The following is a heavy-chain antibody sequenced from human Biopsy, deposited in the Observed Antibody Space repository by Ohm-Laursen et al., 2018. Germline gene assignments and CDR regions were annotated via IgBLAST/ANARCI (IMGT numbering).Heavy chain of an antibody. D-gene: IGHD2-15*01. CDR3: AKGQDLRGGAEYFQH. CDR1: GYTFTGQY. V-gene: IGHV1-2*02. J-gene: IGHJ1*01. Sequence: ASVKVSCKASGYTFTGQYLHWVRQVPGQGLEWMGWINPHSGTTKFAQDFQGRVTMTRDTSITTAYTELRRLRSDDTAVYYCAKGQDLRGGAEYFQHRGQGALVTVSS. CDR2: INPHSGTT.